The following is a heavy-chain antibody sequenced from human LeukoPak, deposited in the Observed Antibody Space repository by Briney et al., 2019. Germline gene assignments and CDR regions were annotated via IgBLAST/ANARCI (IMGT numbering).Heavy chain of an antibody. D-gene: IGHD3-22*01. CDR1: GYTFTGCY. J-gene: IGHJ4*02. CDR2: INPNSGGT. CDR3: ARNIMGYYDSSGYYDY. Sequence: GASVKVSCKASGYTFTGCYMHWVRQAPGQGLEWMGRINPNSGGTNYAQKFQGRVTMTRDTSISTAYMELSRLRSDDTAVYYGARNIMGYYDSSGYYDYWGQGTLVTVSS. V-gene: IGHV1-2*06.